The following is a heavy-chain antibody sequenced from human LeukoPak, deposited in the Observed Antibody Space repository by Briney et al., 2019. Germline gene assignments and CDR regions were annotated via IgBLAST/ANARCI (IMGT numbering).Heavy chain of an antibody. CDR3: ARGVPYYHGMDV. CDR2: IDPSDSYT. J-gene: IGHJ6*02. CDR1: PYSFTSYW. Sequence: GESLMISCKGSPYSFTSYWISWVRQMPGKGLEWMGRIDPSDSYTDYSPSFQGQVTISADKSISTAYLQWSSLKASDTAIYYCARGVPYYHGMDVWGQGTTVTVSS. V-gene: IGHV5-10-1*04. D-gene: IGHD3-10*01.